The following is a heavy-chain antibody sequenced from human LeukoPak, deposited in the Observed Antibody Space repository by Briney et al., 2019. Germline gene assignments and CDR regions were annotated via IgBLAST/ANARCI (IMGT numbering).Heavy chain of an antibody. J-gene: IGHJ3*02. CDR1: GFTFSSYG. CDR3: ARTYYDYWSGPYAFDI. Sequence: GGSLRLSCAASGFTFSSYGMHWVRQAPGKGLEWVAFIRYDGSNKYYAGSVRGRFTISRDNSENTLYLRMNNLRAEDTAVVYCARTYYDYWSGPYAFDIWGQGTMVTVSS. V-gene: IGHV3-30*02. CDR2: IRYDGSNK. D-gene: IGHD3-3*01.